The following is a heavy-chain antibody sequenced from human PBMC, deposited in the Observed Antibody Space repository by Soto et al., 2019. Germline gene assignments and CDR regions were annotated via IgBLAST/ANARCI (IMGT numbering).Heavy chain of an antibody. CDR2: IYSAVSA. CDR1: GFTVSSYH. J-gene: IGHJ4*02. CDR3: VRVHSSSYHYFDY. V-gene: IGHV3-66*01. D-gene: IGHD6-13*01. Sequence: HPGGSLRLSCAASGFTVSSYHMSWVRQAPGKGLEWISVIYSAVSADFADSVKGRFTISIDNSKNTLYLQMICLRADVTAVYFCVRVHSSSYHYFDYLGQGTLVTVSS.